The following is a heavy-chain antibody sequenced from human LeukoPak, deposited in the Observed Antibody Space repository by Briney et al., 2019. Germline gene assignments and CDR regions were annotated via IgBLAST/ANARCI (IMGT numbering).Heavy chain of an antibody. J-gene: IGHJ4*02. V-gene: IGHV4-59*01. Sequence: SETLSLTCTVSGGSISSYYWSWIRQPPGKGLEWIGYIYYSGITNYNHSLKSRVTISVDTSKNQFSLKLNSVTAADTAVYYCARAASSWSFDYWGQGTLVTVSS. CDR2: IYYSGIT. CDR3: ARAASSWSFDY. D-gene: IGHD6-13*01. CDR1: GGSISSYY.